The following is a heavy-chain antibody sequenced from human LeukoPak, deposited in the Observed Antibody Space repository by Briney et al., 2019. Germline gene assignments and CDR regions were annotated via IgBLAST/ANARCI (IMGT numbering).Heavy chain of an antibody. D-gene: IGHD5-12*01. CDR2: ISSSSSSI. CDR3: ARDGLIVATT. Sequence: PGGSLRLSCAASGFTFSSFSMDWVRQAPGKGLEWVSSISSSSSSIYYADSVKGRFTISRDNARNSLYLQMNSLRAEDTAVYYCARDGLIVATTWGQGTLVTVSS. V-gene: IGHV3-21*01. J-gene: IGHJ5*02. CDR1: GFTFSSFS.